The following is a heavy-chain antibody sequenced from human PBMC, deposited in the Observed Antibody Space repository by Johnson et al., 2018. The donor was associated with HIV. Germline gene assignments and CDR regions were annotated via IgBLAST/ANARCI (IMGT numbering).Heavy chain of an antibody. V-gene: IGHV3-NL1*01. CDR3: ARVGAGYCSMTSCYTDDAFDI. J-gene: IGHJ3*02. D-gene: IGHD2-2*02. Sequence: QVQLVESGGGVFQPGRSLRLSCAASGFTFSSYAMHWVRQAPGKGLEWVSVIYSGGSTYYTDSVKGRFTISRDNAKNSLYLQMNSLRAEDTAVYYCARVGAGYCSMTSCYTDDAFDIWGQGTMVTVSS. CDR1: GFTFSSYA. CDR2: IYSGGST.